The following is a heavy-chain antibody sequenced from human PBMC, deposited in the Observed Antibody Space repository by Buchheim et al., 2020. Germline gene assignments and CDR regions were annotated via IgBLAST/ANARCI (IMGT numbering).Heavy chain of an antibody. V-gene: IGHV3-7*01. D-gene: IGHD1-26*01. CDR2: IKQDGSAK. Sequence: VQLVESGGGLVQPGGSLRLSCAASGFTFSSYWMSWVRQAPGKGLEWVANIKQDGSAKYYVDSVKGRFTISRDNAKNSLSLQMNSLRAEDTAVYYCARDREWELLRWYYYYYGMDVWGQGTT. CDR3: ARDREWELLRWYYYYYGMDV. CDR1: GFTFSSYW. J-gene: IGHJ6*02.